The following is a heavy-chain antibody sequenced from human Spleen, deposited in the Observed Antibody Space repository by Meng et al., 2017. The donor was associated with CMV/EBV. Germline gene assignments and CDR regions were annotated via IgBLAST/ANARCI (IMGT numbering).Heavy chain of an antibody. CDR2: IIPTVDIT. CDR3: AREGDGNNLFWFDP. V-gene: IGHV1-69*04. D-gene: IGHD5-24*01. J-gene: IGHJ5*02. Sequence: ASGGTFINYGITWVRQAPGQGLEWMGSIIPTVDITNYAQRFQGRLTISVDISANTVYMDLSSLRSEDTAVYYCAREGDGNNLFWFDPWGQGTLVTVSS. CDR1: GGTFINYG.